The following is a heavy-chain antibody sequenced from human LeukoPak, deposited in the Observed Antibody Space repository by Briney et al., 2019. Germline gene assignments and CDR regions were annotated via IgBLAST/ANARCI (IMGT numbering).Heavy chain of an antibody. CDR2: ISGDGVST. Sequence: GGSLRLSCVASGLPLADFAMHWVRQAPGKGLEWVSLISGDGVSTFYADSVRGRFSISRDNTKNSLYLEMNSLRTEDTAMYYCAKKSGRFDYWGQGTLVAVSS. CDR3: AKKSGRFDY. CDR1: GLPLADFA. V-gene: IGHV3-43*02. J-gene: IGHJ4*02.